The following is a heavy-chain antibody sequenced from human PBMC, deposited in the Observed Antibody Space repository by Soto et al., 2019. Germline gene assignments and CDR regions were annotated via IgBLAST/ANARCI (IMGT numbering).Heavy chain of an antibody. D-gene: IGHD1-26*01. Sequence: GASVKVSCKASGYTFTGYYMHWVRQAPGQGLEWMGWINPNSGGTNYAQKFQGRVTMTRDTSISTAYMELSRLRSDDTAVYYCARGIVGATSYYYGMDVWGQGTTVTVSS. CDR3: ARGIVGATSYYYGMDV. V-gene: IGHV1-2*02. CDR1: GYTFTGYY. J-gene: IGHJ6*02. CDR2: INPNSGGT.